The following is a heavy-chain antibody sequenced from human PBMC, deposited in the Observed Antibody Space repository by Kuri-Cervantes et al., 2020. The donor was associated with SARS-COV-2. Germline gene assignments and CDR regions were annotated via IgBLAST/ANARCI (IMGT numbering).Heavy chain of an antibody. CDR1: GFTFSSYA. D-gene: IGHD3-22*01. CDR2: ISGSGGST. CDR3: AKGTRSSGYYCGLDF. Sequence: GGFLRLSCAASGFTFSSYAMSWVRQAPGRGLEWVSAISGSGGSTYYADSVKGRFTNSRDNSKNTRYLQMNSLRADDTAVYYCAKGTRSSGYYCGLDFWGQGTLVTVSS. J-gene: IGHJ4*02. V-gene: IGHV3-23*01.